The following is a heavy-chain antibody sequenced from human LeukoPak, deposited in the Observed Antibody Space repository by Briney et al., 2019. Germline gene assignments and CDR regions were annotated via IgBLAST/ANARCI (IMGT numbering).Heavy chain of an antibody. D-gene: IGHD3-22*01. CDR2: ISHSGST. V-gene: IGHV4-38-2*02. CDR1: GYSISSGYY. J-gene: IGHJ4*02. Sequence: SETLSLTCTVSGYSISSGYYWVWIRQPPGKGLEWIGSISHSGSTYYNPSLKSRVTISVDTSKNHFSLNLTSVTAADTAVYYCARWNYDSSGYLDYWGQGTLVTVSS. CDR3: ARWNYDSSGYLDY.